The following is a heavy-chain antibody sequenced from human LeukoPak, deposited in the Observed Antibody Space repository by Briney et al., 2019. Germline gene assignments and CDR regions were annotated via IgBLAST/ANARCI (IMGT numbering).Heavy chain of an antibody. Sequence: PGGSLRLSCAASGFTFSSYWMSWVRQAPGKGLEWVANIKQDGSEKYYVDPVKGRFTISRDNAKNSLCLQMNSLRAEDTAVYYCARGLYSSSWYDYFDYWGQGTLVTVSS. CDR3: ARGLYSSSWYDYFDY. V-gene: IGHV3-7*04. J-gene: IGHJ4*02. CDR2: IKQDGSEK. CDR1: GFTFSSYW. D-gene: IGHD6-13*01.